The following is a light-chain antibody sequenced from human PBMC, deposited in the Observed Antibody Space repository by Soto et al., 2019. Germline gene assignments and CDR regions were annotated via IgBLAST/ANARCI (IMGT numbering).Light chain of an antibody. V-gene: IGKV1-5*01. J-gene: IGKJ3*01. CDR2: DAS. Sequence: DIQMTQSPSTLSASIGDRVTITCRASQSISNWLAWYQQRPGKAPKVLIYDASSLESGVPSRFSGSGSGTEFTLTISCLQPDDFATYYCQHYNTSPFPFGPGTKVDFK. CDR3: QHYNTSPFP. CDR1: QSISNW.